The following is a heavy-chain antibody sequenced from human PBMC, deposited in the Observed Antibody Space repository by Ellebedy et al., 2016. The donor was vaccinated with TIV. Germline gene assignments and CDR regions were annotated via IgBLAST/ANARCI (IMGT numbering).Heavy chain of an antibody. CDR3: ARDTTAIIDY. CDR2: IKQDGSEK. D-gene: IGHD4-17*01. CDR1: GFTFSSYW. Sequence: GESLKISCAASGFTFSSYWMSWVRQAPGKGLEWVANIKQDGSEKYYVDSVKGRFTISRDNAKNSLYLQMNSLRAEDTAVYYCARDTTAIIDYWGQGTLVTVSS. V-gene: IGHV3-7*04. J-gene: IGHJ4*02.